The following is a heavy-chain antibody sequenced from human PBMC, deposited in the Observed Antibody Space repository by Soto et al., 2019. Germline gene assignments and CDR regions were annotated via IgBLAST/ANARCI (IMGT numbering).Heavy chain of an antibody. D-gene: IGHD2-15*01. CDR3: AKDRASGGSGEFDP. V-gene: IGHV3-9*01. CDR2: ISWNSGSI. Sequence: EVQLVESGGGLERPARSLRLPFPAPGLTFENYALHWVRQAPGKGWEWVSGISWNSGSIGYADSVKGRFTISRDNAKNSLYLQMNSLRAEDTALYYCAKDRASGGSGEFDPWGQGTLVTVSS. CDR1: GLTFENYA. J-gene: IGHJ5*02.